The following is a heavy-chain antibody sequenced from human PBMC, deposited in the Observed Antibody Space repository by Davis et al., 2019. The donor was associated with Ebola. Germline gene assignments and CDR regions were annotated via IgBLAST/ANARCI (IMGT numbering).Heavy chain of an antibody. CDR2: INHSGST. CDR3: ARDRGTGTTPYYYGMDV. V-gene: IGHV4-34*01. D-gene: IGHD1-7*01. CDR1: GGSISSYY. Sequence: SETLSLTCTVSGGSISSYYWSWIRQPPGKGLEWIGEINHSGSTNYNPSLKSRVTISVDTSKNQFSLKLSSVTAADTAVYYCARDRGTGTTPYYYGMDVWGQGTTVTVSS. J-gene: IGHJ6*02.